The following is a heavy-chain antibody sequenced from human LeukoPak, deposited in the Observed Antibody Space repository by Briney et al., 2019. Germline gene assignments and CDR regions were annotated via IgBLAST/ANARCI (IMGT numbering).Heavy chain of an antibody. D-gene: IGHD3-3*01. Sequence: ASVKVSCKASGYTFTGYYMHWVRQAPGQGLEWMGWINPNSGGTNYAQKFQGRVTMTRDTSISTAYMELSRLRSDDTAVYYCARGPVLRFLEWLLPHFDYWGQGTLVTVSS. J-gene: IGHJ4*02. CDR1: GYTFTGYY. CDR3: ARGPVLRFLEWLLPHFDY. V-gene: IGHV1-2*02. CDR2: INPNSGGT.